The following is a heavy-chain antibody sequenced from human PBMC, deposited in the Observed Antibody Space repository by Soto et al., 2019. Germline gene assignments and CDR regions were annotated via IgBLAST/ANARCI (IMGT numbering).Heavy chain of an antibody. CDR1: GYSFSFYW. J-gene: IGHJ3*01. CDR2: MYPDDTGI. Sequence: PGESLKISCNASGYSFSFYWNGWGRPIPGKGLEWMAIMYPDDTGIRYSTSFEAHITNLADKFPSNAFLPWSRPKASDTAMFYCADAYVYDCASSNYDRAALQIWGQGALVAV. V-gene: IGHV5-51*01. CDR3: ADAYVYDCASSNYDRAALQI. D-gene: IGHD2-2*01.